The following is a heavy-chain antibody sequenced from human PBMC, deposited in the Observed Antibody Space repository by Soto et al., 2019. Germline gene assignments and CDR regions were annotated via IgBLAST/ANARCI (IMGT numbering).Heavy chain of an antibody. CDR1: GYTFTSYA. V-gene: IGHV1-69*06. D-gene: IGHD3-22*01. CDR3: ASRYYYDSSGYFDY. Sequence: GASVKVSCKASGYTFTSYAISWVRQAPGQGLEWMGGIIPIFGTANYAQKFQGRATITADKSTSTAYMELSSLRSEDTAVYYCASRYYYDSSGYFDYWGQGTLVTVSS. CDR2: IIPIFGTA. J-gene: IGHJ4*02.